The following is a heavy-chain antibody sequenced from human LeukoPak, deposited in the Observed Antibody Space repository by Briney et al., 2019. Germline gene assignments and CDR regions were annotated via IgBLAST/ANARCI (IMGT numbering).Heavy chain of an antibody. D-gene: IGHD4-23*01. Sequence: PSETLSLTCSVSGGSISSYYWSWIRQPPRKGLELIGYIYNSGSSNYNPSLKSRVTISVDTSKNQFSLKLSSVTAADTAVYYCAREGYGGISDYWGQGTLVTVSS. CDR3: AREGYGGISDY. CDR1: GGSISSYY. CDR2: IYNSGSS. V-gene: IGHV4-59*01. J-gene: IGHJ4*02.